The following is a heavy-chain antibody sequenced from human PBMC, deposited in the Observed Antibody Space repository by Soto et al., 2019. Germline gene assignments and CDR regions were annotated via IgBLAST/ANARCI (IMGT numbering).Heavy chain of an antibody. D-gene: IGHD5-18*01. V-gene: IGHV3-30*03. CDR1: GFMFNDYV. J-gene: IGHJ3*01. Sequence: PGGSLRLSCEASGFMFNDYVMHWVRQAPGKGLDWVAVISYHGDNKYYAQSVKGRFTISRDNSRNTLFLHIDSLRPEDTAVYHCVRGDLDTAVVNSPDAFDVWGPGTVVTFSS. CDR2: ISYHGDNK. CDR3: VRGDLDTAVVNSPDAFDV.